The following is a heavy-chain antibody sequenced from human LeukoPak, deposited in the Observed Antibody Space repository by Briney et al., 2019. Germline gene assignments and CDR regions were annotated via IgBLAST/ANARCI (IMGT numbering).Heavy chain of an antibody. J-gene: IGHJ4*02. D-gene: IGHD6-25*01. CDR3: ARLQRLRRLFDY. Sequence: PSETLSLTCTVSGGSISSSSYYWGWIRQPPGKGLEWIGSIYYSGSTYYNPSLKSRVTISVDTSKNQFSLKLSSVTAADTAVYYCARLQRLRRLFDYWGQGTLVTVPS. CDR2: IYYSGST. CDR1: GGSISSSSYY. V-gene: IGHV4-39*01.